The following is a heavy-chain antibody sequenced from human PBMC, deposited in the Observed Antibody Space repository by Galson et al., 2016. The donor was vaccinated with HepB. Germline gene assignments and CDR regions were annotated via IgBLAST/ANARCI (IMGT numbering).Heavy chain of an antibody. V-gene: IGHV3-23*01. CDR3: AKWGPHHDTGGYYYPRG. Sequence: SGFNFNLYSMTWIRQAPGKGLEWVSAISRSGDRTKYADSVEGRFSISRDNSKDTTYLHMTGLRVEDTAVYFCAKWGPHHDTGGYYYPRGWGQGTLVTVSS. CDR1: GFNFNLYS. CDR2: ISRSGDRT. D-gene: IGHD3-22*01. J-gene: IGHJ4*02.